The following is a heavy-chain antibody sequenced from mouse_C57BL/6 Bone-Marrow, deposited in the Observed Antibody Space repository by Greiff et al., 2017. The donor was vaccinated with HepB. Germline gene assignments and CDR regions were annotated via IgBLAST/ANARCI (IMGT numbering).Heavy chain of an antibody. CDR1: GYTFTDYE. CDR2: IDPETGGT. D-gene: IGHD2-3*01. V-gene: IGHV1-15*01. Sequence: VQLVESGAELVRPGASVTLSCKASGYTFTDYEMHWVKQTPVHGLEWIGAIDPETGGTAYNQKFKGKAILTADKSSSTAYMELHSLTSEDSAVYYCTRSEDGYYFYYAMDYWGQGTSVTVSS. J-gene: IGHJ4*01. CDR3: TRSEDGYYFYYAMDY.